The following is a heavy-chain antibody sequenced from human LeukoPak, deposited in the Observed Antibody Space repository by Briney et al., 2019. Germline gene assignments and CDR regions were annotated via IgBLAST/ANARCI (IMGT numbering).Heavy chain of an antibody. CDR2: MNPNSGNT. CDR1: GYTFTAYD. J-gene: IGHJ3*02. V-gene: IGHV1-8*01. CDR3: ARGKAGDSGGHRAFDI. Sequence: ASVKVSCVASGYTFTAYDINWVRQATGQGLEWMGWMNPNSGNTGYAQKFQGSVTITRNTSISTAYMDFSNLRPEDTAVYYCARGKAGDSGGHRAFDIWGQGTMVTVSS. D-gene: IGHD2-15*01.